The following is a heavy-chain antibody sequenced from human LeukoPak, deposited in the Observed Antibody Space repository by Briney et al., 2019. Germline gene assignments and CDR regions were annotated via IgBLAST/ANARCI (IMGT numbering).Heavy chain of an antibody. CDR1: GGSFSGYY. D-gene: IGHD2-2*01. V-gene: IGHV4-34*01. CDR3: ARGRRYCSSTSCPRSHNYYYYYMDV. J-gene: IGHJ6*03. CDR2: INHSGST. Sequence: SETLSLTCAVYGGSFSGYYWSWIRQPPGKGLEWIGEINHSGSTNYNPSLKTRVTISVDTSKNQFSLKLSSVNAADTAVYYCARGRRYCSSTSCPRSHNYYYYYMDVWGKGTTVTVSS.